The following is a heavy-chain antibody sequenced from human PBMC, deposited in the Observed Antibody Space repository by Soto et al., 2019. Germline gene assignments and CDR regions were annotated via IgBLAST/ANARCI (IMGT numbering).Heavy chain of an antibody. CDR1: GFTFSSYG. V-gene: IGHV3-30*18. Sequence: GGSLRLSCAASGFTFSSYGMHWVRQAPGKGLEWVAVISYDGSNKYYADSVKGRFTISRDNSKNTLYLQMNSLRAEDTAVYYCAKDGTSPDYGYWYFDLWGRGTLVTVSS. J-gene: IGHJ2*01. CDR3: AKDGTSPDYGYWYFDL. D-gene: IGHD4-17*01. CDR2: ISYDGSNK.